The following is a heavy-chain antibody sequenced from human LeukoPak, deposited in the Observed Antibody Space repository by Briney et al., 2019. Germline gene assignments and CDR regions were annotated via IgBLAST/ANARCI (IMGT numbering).Heavy chain of an antibody. CDR1: GFTFSSYG. CDR3: ARVYYYDSSGFDY. Sequence: GRSLRLSCAASGFTFSSYGMHWVRQAPGKGLEWVAVISYDGSNKYYADSVKGRFTISRDNSKNTLYLQMNSLRAEDTAVYYCARVYYYDSSGFDYWGQGTLVTVSS. D-gene: IGHD3-22*01. CDR2: ISYDGSNK. V-gene: IGHV3-30*19. J-gene: IGHJ4*02.